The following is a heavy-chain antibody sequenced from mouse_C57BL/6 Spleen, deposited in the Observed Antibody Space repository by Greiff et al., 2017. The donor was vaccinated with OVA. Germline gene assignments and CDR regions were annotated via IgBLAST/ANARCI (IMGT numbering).Heavy chain of an antibody. V-gene: IGHV1-15*01. CDR2: IDPGTGGT. CDR1: GYTFTDYE. CDR3: TRKARSKDVDD. Sequence: VQLQESGAELVRPGASVTLSCKASGYTFTDYEMHWVKQTPVHGLEWIGAIDPGTGGTAYNQKFKGKAILTADKSSSTAYMELRSLTSEDSAFYYCTRKARSKDVDDWGQGTTLTVSS. D-gene: IGHD3-3*01. J-gene: IGHJ2*01.